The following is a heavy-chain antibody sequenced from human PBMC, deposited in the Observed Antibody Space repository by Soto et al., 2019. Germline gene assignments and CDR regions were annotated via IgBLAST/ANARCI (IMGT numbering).Heavy chain of an antibody. CDR2: IYYSGST. J-gene: IGHJ4*02. D-gene: IGHD6-6*01. Sequence: QVQLQESGPGLVKPSQTLSLTCTVSGGSISSGDYYWSWIRQPPGKGLESIGYIYYSGSTYYNPYRTRRVTISGDTSTNQFSLKLSSVTAADTAVYYCARAARQAPHFDYWGQGTLVTASS. CDR1: GGSISSGDYY. V-gene: IGHV4-30-4*01. CDR3: ARAARQAPHFDY.